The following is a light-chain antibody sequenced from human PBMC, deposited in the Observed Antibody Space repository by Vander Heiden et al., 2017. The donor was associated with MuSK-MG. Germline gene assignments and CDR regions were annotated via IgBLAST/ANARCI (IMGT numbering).Light chain of an antibody. CDR2: QDE. CDR1: ELGDKY. J-gene: IGLJ3*02. V-gene: IGLV3-1*01. Sequence: SYELTQPPSVSVSPGQTASITCSGDELGDKYVCWYQLKTGQSPVLVIYQDEKRPAGIPERFSGYNSGNTATLTISGTQAMDEADYCCQAWDSSVVFGGGTKLTVL. CDR3: QAWDSSVV.